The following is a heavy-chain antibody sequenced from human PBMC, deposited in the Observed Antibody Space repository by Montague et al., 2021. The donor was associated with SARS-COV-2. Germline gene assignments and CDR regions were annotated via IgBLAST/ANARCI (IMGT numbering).Heavy chain of an antibody. CDR1: GGSFCGYY. CDR3: ARGSRQWLVRPPHYYYFDY. Sequence: SETLSLTCAVYGGSFCGYYWSWIRQPPGKGLEWIGEINHSGSTXXXPSXXXRVTISVDTSKNQFSLKLSSVTAADTAVYYCARGSRQWLVRPPHYYYFDYWGQGTLVTVSS. CDR2: INHSGST. V-gene: IGHV4-34*01. D-gene: IGHD6-19*01. J-gene: IGHJ4*02.